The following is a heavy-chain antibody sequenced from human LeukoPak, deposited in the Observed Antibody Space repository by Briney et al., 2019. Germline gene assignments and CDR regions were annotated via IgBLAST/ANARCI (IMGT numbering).Heavy chain of an antibody. Sequence: PSETLSLTCTVSGDSLTSGSRHWSWIRQPAGKELEWIGHFYSSTRTTYNPSLESRVTISGDTAKNQFSLKLDSVTAADTAVYFCARCMSELDYGDYAYYYHMDVWGKGTTVTVSS. D-gene: IGHD4-17*01. CDR2: FYSSTRT. CDR1: GDSLTSGSRH. J-gene: IGHJ6*04. V-gene: IGHV4-61*09. CDR3: ARCMSELDYGDYAYYYHMDV.